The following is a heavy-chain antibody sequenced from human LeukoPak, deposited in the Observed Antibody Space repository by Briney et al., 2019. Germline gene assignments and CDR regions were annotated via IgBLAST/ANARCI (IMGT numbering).Heavy chain of an antibody. Sequence: GGSLRLSCAASGFTFNNYAMSWVRQAPGKGLEWVSAISGSDAGTYYADSVKGRFTISRDNSKNTLYLQMNSLRAEDAAVYYCARRVWGGWYYFDYWGQGTLVTVSS. CDR3: ARRVWGGWYYFDY. CDR1: GFTFNNYA. J-gene: IGHJ4*02. CDR2: ISGSDAGT. V-gene: IGHV3-23*01. D-gene: IGHD6-19*01.